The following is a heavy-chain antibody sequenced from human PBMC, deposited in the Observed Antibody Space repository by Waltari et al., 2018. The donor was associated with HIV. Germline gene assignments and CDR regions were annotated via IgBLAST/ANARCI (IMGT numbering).Heavy chain of an antibody. CDR1: GFMFSDSA. Sequence: EVRLVDSGGGLVQPGESLKLSCAASGFMFSDSAIHWVRQTSGKRLEWVVLIRSKDYNYATTYAASVTGRLTISRDNSKNTAYLQMNSLKTEDTATYFCTRRRAGDYDSSGPNAFDVWGQGTLVIVSS. CDR2: IRSKDYNYAT. D-gene: IGHD3-22*01. J-gene: IGHJ3*01. CDR3: TRRRAGDYDSSGPNAFDV. V-gene: IGHV3-73*01.